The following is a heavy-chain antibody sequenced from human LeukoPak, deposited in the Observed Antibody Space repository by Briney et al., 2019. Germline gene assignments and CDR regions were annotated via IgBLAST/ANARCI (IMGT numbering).Heavy chain of an antibody. CDR2: INPLGSDT. D-gene: IGHD1-26*01. Sequence: GGSLRLSCAASGFTFTSLWMSWVRQAPGKGLEWVSSINPLGSDTRYADSVRGRFTISRDNAKNSLFLQMNSLRVEDTATYYCAKDRTVGASYWYFDLWGRGTLVTVSS. CDR1: GFTFTSLW. V-gene: IGHV3-7*03. J-gene: IGHJ2*01. CDR3: AKDRTVGASYWYFDL.